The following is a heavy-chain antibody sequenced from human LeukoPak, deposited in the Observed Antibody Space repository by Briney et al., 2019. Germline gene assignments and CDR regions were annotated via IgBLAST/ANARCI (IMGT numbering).Heavy chain of an antibody. D-gene: IGHD3-9*01. CDR2: ISGSGGST. V-gene: IGHV3-23*01. CDR3: AKYTLYDILTGYYLRHPGGFDY. CDR1: GFTFSSYA. J-gene: IGHJ4*02. Sequence: GGSLRLSCAASGFTFSSYAMSWVRQPQGKGLEWVSAISGSGGSTYYADSVKGRFTISRDNSKNTLYLQMNSLRAEDTAVYYCAKYTLYDILTGYYLRHPGGFDYWGQGTLVTVSS.